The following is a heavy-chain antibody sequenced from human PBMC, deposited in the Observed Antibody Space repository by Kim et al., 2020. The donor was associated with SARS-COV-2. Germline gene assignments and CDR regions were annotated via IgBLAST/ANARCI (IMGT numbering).Heavy chain of an antibody. Sequence: GGSLRLSCAASGFTFSSYGMHWVRQAPGKGLEWVAVISYDGSNKYYADSVKGRFTISRDNSKNTLYLQMNSLRAEDTAVYYCAKGTAGGYFQHWGQGTLVTVSS. CDR1: GFTFSSYG. CDR2: ISYDGSNK. J-gene: IGHJ1*01. D-gene: IGHD6-25*01. V-gene: IGHV3-30*18. CDR3: AKGTAGGYFQH.